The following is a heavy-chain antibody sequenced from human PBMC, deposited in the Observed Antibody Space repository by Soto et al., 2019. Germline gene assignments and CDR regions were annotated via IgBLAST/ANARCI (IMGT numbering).Heavy chain of an antibody. CDR1: GFTFSSYG. V-gene: IGHV3-33*01. D-gene: IGHD2-15*01. CDR3: ARDRGRNGRYGMDV. Sequence: GGSLRLSCAASGFTFSSYGMHWVRQSPGKGLEWVAVIWYDGSNKYYADSVKGRFTISRDNSKNTLYLQMNSLRAEDTAVYYCARDRGRNGRYGMDVWGQGTTVTVSS. CDR2: IWYDGSNK. J-gene: IGHJ6*02.